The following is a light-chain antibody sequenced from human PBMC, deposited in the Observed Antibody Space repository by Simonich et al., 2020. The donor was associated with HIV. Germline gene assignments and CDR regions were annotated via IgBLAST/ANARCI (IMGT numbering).Light chain of an antibody. V-gene: IGKV1-39*01. J-gene: IGKJ3*01. CDR1: QSSSDW. CDR3: QQSYSTPLFT. Sequence: DIQMTQSPSTLSASVGDRVIITCRASQSSSDWLAWYQQKPGKAPKLLIYAASSLQSGVPSRFSGSGSGIDFTLTISSLQPEDFATYYCQQSYSTPLFTFGPGTKVDVK. CDR2: AAS.